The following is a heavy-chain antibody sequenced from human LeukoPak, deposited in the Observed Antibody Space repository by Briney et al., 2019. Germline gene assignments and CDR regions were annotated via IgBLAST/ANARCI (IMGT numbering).Heavy chain of an antibody. J-gene: IGHJ6*02. Sequence: SETLSLTCAVYGGSFSGYYWSWIRQPPGKGLEWIGEINHSGSTNYNPSLKSRVTISVDTSKNQFSLKLSSVTAADTALYFCTRRGSGNGGTYAGMDVWGPGTSVTVSS. CDR3: TRRGSGNGGTYAGMDV. D-gene: IGHD1-26*01. CDR1: GGSFSGYY. V-gene: IGHV4-34*01. CDR2: INHSGST.